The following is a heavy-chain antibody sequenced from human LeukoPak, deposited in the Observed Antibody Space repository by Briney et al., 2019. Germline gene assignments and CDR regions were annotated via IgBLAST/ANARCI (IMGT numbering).Heavy chain of an antibody. V-gene: IGHV3-48*03. Sequence: GGSLRLSCAASGFTFSSYEMNWVRQAPGKGRDGLSYISSSGSTIYYADSVKGRFTFSRDNAKNSLYLQMNSLRAEDTAVYYCARASGHRRYYFDYWGQGTLVSVPS. CDR3: ARASGHRRYYFDY. J-gene: IGHJ4*02. CDR2: ISSSGSTI. CDR1: GFTFSSYE. D-gene: IGHD3-3*01.